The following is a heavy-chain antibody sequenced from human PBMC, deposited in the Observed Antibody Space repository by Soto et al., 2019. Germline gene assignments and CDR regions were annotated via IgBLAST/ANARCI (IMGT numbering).Heavy chain of an antibody. CDR3: ARETGAPYYYGMDV. Sequence: PGESLKISCKASGYSFSNYWIGWVRQMPGKGLEWMGVIYPHDSDTKYSPSFQGQVTISVDKSLSTVYLQWSSLRASDTAMYFCARETGAPYYYGMDVWGQGTTVTSP. J-gene: IGHJ6*02. V-gene: IGHV5-51*01. D-gene: IGHD3-10*01. CDR2: IYPHDSDT. CDR1: GYSFSNYW.